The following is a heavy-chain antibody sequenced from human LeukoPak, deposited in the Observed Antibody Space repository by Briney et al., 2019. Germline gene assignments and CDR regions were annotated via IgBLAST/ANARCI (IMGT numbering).Heavy chain of an antibody. D-gene: IGHD3-22*01. Sequence: PGGSLRLSCAASGFTFGKYWMSWVRQAPGKGLEWVSAISGSGGSTYYADSVKGRFTISRDNSKNTLYLQMNSLRAEDTAVYYCAKEGSSGYYYVFDYWGQGTLVTVSS. CDR2: ISGSGGST. V-gene: IGHV3-23*01. CDR3: AKEGSSGYYYVFDY. J-gene: IGHJ4*02. CDR1: GFTFGKYW.